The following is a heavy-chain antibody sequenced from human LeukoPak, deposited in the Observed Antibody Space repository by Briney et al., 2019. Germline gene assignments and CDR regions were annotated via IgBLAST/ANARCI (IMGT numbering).Heavy chain of an antibody. Sequence: GGSLRLSCAASGFTFSSYAMLWVRQAPGKGLEWVAVISYDGSNKYYADSVKGRFTISRDNSENTLYLQMNSLRAEDTAVYYCARDRVTYYFDYWGQGTLVTVSS. CDR3: ARDRVTYYFDY. D-gene: IGHD2-21*02. J-gene: IGHJ4*02. CDR2: ISYDGSNK. V-gene: IGHV3-30-3*01. CDR1: GFTFSSYA.